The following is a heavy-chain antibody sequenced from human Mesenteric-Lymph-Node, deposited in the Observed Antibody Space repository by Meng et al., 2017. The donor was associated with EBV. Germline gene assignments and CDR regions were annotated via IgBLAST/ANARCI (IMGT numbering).Heavy chain of an antibody. V-gene: IGHV4-4*02. J-gene: IGHJ4*02. CDR1: CGSITSSHG. Sequence: VHLPESAQTEVKPSGALSLTSDTSCGSITSSHGWGWFRQAPGKGLEWIGGICHSDSAKYNPYLNSRVIILVDKSKNPFSLRLSSVTGADTAVYYCVRRVVVMKEEELDHWGQGTLVTASS. D-gene: IGHD3-22*01. CDR2: ICHSDSA. CDR3: VRRVVVMKEEELDH.